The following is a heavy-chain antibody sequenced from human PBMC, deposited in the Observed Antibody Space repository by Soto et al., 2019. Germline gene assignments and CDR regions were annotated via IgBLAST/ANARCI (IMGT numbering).Heavy chain of an antibody. V-gene: IGHV1-18*04. CDR2: ISAYNGNT. CDR3: ARDGITIFGVVIEIVATARAASDI. D-gene: IGHD3-3*01. Sequence: ASVRVSCKASGDTFTSYGISWVRQAPGQGLEWMGWISAYNGNTNYAQKLQGRVTMTTDTSTSTAYMELRSLRSDDTAVYYCARDGITIFGVVIEIVATARAASDIWDQGTMVTLSS. J-gene: IGHJ3*02. CDR1: GDTFTSYG.